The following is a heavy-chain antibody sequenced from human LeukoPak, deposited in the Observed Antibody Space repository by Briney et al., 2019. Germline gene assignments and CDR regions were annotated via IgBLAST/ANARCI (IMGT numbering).Heavy chain of an antibody. Sequence: GGSLRLSCAASGFTFSSYSMNLVRQAPGKGLEWVSYISSSSSTIYYADSVKGRFTISRDNAKNSLYLQMHSLRDEDTAVYYCARDYRSSSGWTVDYWGQGTLVTVSS. CDR1: GFTFSSYS. D-gene: IGHD6-19*01. CDR2: ISSSSSTI. V-gene: IGHV3-48*02. J-gene: IGHJ4*02. CDR3: ARDYRSSSGWTVDY.